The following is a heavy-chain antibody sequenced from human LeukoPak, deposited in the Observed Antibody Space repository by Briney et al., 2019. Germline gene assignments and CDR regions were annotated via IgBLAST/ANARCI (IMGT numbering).Heavy chain of an antibody. J-gene: IGHJ4*02. V-gene: IGHV3-33*01. D-gene: IGHD1-14*01. CDR2: IAYDGSRA. CDR1: GFTFGGYG. Sequence: TGGSLRLSCAGSGFTFGGYGMHWFRQTPGKGLEWVAVIAYDGSRAFYADSVKGRFTISRDNSKNTMSVRMDDLRAEDTAVYYCTRYNNDHFDYWGQGTLVTVSS. CDR3: TRYNNDHFDY.